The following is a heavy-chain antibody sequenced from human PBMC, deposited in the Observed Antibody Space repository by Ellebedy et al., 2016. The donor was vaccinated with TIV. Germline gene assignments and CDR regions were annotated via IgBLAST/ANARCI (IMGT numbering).Heavy chain of an antibody. V-gene: IGHV3-11*06. CDR3: ARDVSPLIVEMPTIPRDY. CDR1: GYTFSDYY. J-gene: IGHJ4*02. CDR2: ISNFNTVTYT. Sequence: GGSLRLXCVASGYTFSDYYMTWIRQSPGKGMEWLSYISNFNTVTYTNYADSVKGRFTISRDNAKNSLYLQINSLRAEDTAVYYCARDVSPLIVEMPTIPRDYWGQGTLVTVSS. D-gene: IGHD5-24*01.